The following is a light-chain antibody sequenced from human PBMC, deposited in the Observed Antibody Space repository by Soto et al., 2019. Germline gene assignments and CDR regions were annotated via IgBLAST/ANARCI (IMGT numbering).Light chain of an antibody. V-gene: IGLV2-14*01. CDR1: SSDVGGYNY. Sequence: QSVLTQPASVSGSPGQSITISCTGTSSDVGGYNYVSWYQQHPGKAPKLMIYDVSNRPSGVSNRFPGSKSGNTASLTISVLQAEDEADYYCSSYTSSSTLSYVFGTGTKVTVL. CDR2: DVS. J-gene: IGLJ1*01. CDR3: SSYTSSSTLSYV.